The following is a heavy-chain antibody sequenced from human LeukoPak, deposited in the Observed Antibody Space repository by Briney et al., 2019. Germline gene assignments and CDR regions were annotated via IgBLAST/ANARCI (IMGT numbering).Heavy chain of an antibody. D-gene: IGHD3-10*01. CDR3: AREGLLWFGELSDY. V-gene: IGHV3-7*01. CDR2: IKQDGSEK. J-gene: IGHJ4*02. CDR1: GFTFNTYW. Sequence: GGSLRLSCAASGFTFNTYWMSWVRQAPGKGLEWVANIKQDGSEKYYVDSVKGRFTISRDNAKNSLYLQMNSLRAEDTAVYYCAREGLLWFGELSDYWGQGTLVTVSS.